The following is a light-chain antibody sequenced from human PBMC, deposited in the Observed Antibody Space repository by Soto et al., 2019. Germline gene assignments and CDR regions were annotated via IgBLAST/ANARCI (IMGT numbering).Light chain of an antibody. V-gene: IGKV1-39*01. Sequence: DIQMSQSPSSLSASVGDRVSITCRASQSISSYLNWYQQKPGKAPKLLIYTASSLQSGVPSRFSGGGSGTDFTLTISNLQAEDFATYYCQQSYSTPFTFGPGTKVDL. CDR1: QSISSY. CDR2: TAS. J-gene: IGKJ3*01. CDR3: QQSYSTPFT.